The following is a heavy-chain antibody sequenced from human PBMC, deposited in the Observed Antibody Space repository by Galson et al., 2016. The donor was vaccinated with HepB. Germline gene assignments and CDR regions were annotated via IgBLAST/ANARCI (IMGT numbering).Heavy chain of an antibody. V-gene: IGHV3-33*01. CDR2: IWYDGGNK. CDR3: ARDRRYYFGSGSNGGMDV. J-gene: IGHJ6*02. CDR1: GFTFSTYG. Sequence: SLRLSCAASGFTFSTYGMNWVRQAPGKGLEWVAVIWYDGGNKYYTDSVKGRFTISRDNSKNTLYLQMNSLRAEDTAVYYCARDRRYYFGSGSNGGMDVWGQGTTVTVSS. D-gene: IGHD3-10*01.